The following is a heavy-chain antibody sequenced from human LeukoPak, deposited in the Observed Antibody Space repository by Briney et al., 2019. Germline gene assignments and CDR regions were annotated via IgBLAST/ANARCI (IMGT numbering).Heavy chain of an antibody. Sequence: PSETLSLTCTVSGGSISSSSYYWGWIRQPPGKGLEWIGSIYYSGSTYYNPSLKSRVTISVDTSKNQFSLKLTSATAADTAVYYCARKGKLLWFGELSYGAFDIWGQGTMVTVSS. CDR2: IYYSGST. CDR3: ARKGKLLWFGELSYGAFDI. V-gene: IGHV4-39*07. D-gene: IGHD3-10*01. CDR1: GGSISSSSYY. J-gene: IGHJ3*02.